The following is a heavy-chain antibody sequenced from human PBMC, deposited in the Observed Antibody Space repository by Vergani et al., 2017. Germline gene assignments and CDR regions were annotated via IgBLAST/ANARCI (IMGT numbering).Heavy chain of an antibody. V-gene: IGHV3-30*02. J-gene: IGHJ3*02. CDR3: AGPHYYDSSGLGAFDI. CDR2: IRYDGSNK. Sequence: VQLVESGGGLVQPGGSLRLSCAASRFTFSSYGMHWVRQAPGKGLEWVAFIRYDGSNKYYADSVKGRFTTSRDNSKNTLYLQMNSLRVEDTAMYYCAGPHYYDSSGLGAFDIWGQGTMVTVSS. D-gene: IGHD3-22*01. CDR1: RFTFSSYG.